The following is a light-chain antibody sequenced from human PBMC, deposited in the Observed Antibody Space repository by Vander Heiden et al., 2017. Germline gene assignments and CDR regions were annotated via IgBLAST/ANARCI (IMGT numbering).Light chain of an antibody. CDR3: VLYMGSGTVV. CDR1: SGPASTCYY. J-gene: IGLJ2*01. V-gene: IGLV8-61*01. Sequence: QTVVTQEPSFSVSPGGPVTLTCGVSSGPASTCYYPSWYQQTPGQAPRTLIYSTNTRSSGVPDRFSGSILGNKAALTITGAQADDESDYYCVLYMGSGTVVFGGGTKLTVL. CDR2: STN.